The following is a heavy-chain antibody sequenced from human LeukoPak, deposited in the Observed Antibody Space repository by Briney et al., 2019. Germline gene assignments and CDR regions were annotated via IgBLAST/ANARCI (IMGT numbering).Heavy chain of an antibody. CDR2: IYSGGNT. Sequence: GGSLRLSCVASGFAVSSNYMSWVRQAPGKGLEWVSVIYSGGNTYYADSVKGRFTISRDNAKNSLYLQMNSLRAEDTAVYYCARDLRWELPRDFDYWGQGTLVTVSS. CDR1: GFAVSSNY. V-gene: IGHV3-53*01. D-gene: IGHD1-26*01. J-gene: IGHJ4*02. CDR3: ARDLRWELPRDFDY.